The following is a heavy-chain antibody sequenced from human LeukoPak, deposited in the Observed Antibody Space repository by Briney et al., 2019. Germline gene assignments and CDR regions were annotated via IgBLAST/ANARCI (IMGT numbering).Heavy chain of an antibody. J-gene: IGHJ4*02. CDR1: GGSISSGGYS. CDR3: ARGPLNYYDSSGHQDRANYFDY. D-gene: IGHD3-22*01. V-gene: IGHV4-30-2*01. Sequence: SETLSLTCAVSGGSISSGGYSWSWIRQPPGKGLEWIGYIYHSGSTYYNPSLKSRVTISVDRSKNQFSLKLSSVTAADTAVYYCARGPLNYYDSSGHQDRANYFDYWGQGTLVTVSS. CDR2: IYHSGST.